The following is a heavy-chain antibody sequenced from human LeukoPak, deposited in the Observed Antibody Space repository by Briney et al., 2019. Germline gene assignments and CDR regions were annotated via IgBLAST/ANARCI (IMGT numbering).Heavy chain of an antibody. J-gene: IGHJ4*02. D-gene: IGHD3-22*01. V-gene: IGHV1-69*13. CDR2: IIPVFGTA. CDR1: GGTFSSYA. CDR3: ARDRYDSSGYYSWSFDY. Sequence: SVKVSCKASGGTFSSYAISWVRQAPGQGLEWMGGIIPVFGTANYAQKFQGRVTITADESTSTAYMELSSLRSEDTAVYYCARDRYDSSGYYSWSFDYWGQGTLVTVSS.